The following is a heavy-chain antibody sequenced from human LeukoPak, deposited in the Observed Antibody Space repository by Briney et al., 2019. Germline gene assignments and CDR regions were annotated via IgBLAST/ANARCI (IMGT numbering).Heavy chain of an antibody. D-gene: IGHD2-2*01. CDR2: INHSGST. V-gene: IGHV4-34*01. J-gene: IGHJ4*02. Sequence: PSETLSLTCAVYGGSFSGYYWSWIRQPPGKGLEWIGEINHSGSTNYNPSLKSRVTISVDTSKNQFSLKLSSVTAADTAVYYCASSLGYCSSTSCNRAWYSSGWPPGYWGQGTLVTVSS. CDR1: GGSFSGYY. CDR3: ASSLGYCSSTSCNRAWYSSGWPPGY.